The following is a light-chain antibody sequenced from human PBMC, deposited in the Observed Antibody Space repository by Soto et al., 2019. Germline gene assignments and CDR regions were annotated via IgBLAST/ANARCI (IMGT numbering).Light chain of an antibody. J-gene: IGLJ2*01. Sequence: QSALTQPASVSGSPGQSITISCTGTSSDVGSYNLVSWYQQHPGKAPKLMIYEGSKRPSGVSNRFSGSKSGNTASLTISGLQAEDEADYSCCSYAGSSTLYVVFGGGTKLTVL. CDR3: CSYAGSSTLYVV. CDR1: SSDVGSYNL. CDR2: EGS. V-gene: IGLV2-23*03.